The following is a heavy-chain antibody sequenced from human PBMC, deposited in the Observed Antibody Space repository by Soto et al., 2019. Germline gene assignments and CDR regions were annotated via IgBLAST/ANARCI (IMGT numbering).Heavy chain of an antibody. V-gene: IGHV5-51*01. J-gene: IGHJ4*02. Sequence: GESLKISCKGSGYSFTSYWIGWVRQMPGKGLEWMGIIYPGDSDTRYSPSFQGQVTISADKSISTAYLQWSSLKASDTAMYYCARGGRCSSTSCFTGYFDYWGQGTLVTVSS. CDR1: GYSFTSYW. D-gene: IGHD2-2*01. CDR3: ARGGRCSSTSCFTGYFDY. CDR2: IYPGDSDT.